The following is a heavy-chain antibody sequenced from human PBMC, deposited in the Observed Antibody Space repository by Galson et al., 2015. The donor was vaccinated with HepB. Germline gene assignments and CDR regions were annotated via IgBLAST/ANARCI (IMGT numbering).Heavy chain of an antibody. CDR2: INTNGGGT. CDR3: TRDYDITGYSAFDV. CDR1: GYNFAAYY. D-gene: IGHD3-22*01. J-gene: IGHJ3*01. V-gene: IGHV1-2*06. Sequence: SVKVSCKASGYNFAAYYLHWARQAPGQGLEWMGRINTNGGGTNYAQKFQGRVTMTRDKSISTAYMVLSSLTSDDTAVYFCTRDYDITGYSAFDVWGQGTLVTVSS.